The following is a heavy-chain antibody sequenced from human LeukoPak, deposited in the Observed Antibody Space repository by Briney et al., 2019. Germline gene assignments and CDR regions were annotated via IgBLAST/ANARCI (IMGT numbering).Heavy chain of an antibody. CDR3: ARGSLWFRELLPYHFDY. J-gene: IGHJ4*02. CDR1: GGSLSSYY. D-gene: IGHD3-10*01. Sequence: KPSETLSLTCTVSGGSLSSYYWSWLRQPPGKGLGWIGDIYYSGSTNYNPSLKSRVTISVDTSKNQFSLKLSSVTAADTAVYYCARGSLWFRELLPYHFDYWGQGTLVTVSS. CDR2: IYYSGST. V-gene: IGHV4-59*01.